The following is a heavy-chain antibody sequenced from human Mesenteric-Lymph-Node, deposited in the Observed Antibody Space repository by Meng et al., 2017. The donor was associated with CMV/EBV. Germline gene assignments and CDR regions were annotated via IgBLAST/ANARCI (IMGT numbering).Heavy chain of an antibody. D-gene: IGHD4-17*01. CDR3: ARAGAAVTTNFDF. CDR2: VGAENGET. J-gene: IGHJ4*02. V-gene: IGHV1-18*01. Sequence: KASGYTFTSYDSNGVRQATGQGLELVGWVGAENGETNYGQKFQGRVTVTADTFTKTAYMEMRSLRSDDSAIYYCARAGAAVTTNFDFWGQGTLVTVSS. CDR1: GYTFTSYD.